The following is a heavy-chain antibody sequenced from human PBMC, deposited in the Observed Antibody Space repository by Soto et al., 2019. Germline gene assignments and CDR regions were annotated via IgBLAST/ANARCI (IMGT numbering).Heavy chain of an antibody. D-gene: IGHD3-10*01. J-gene: IGHJ6*02. Sequence: PGGSLSPSCAPSGFPFISNYMTWGRQAQGKGLEWVSVIYSGGSTYYADSVKGRFTISRDNSKNTLYLQMNSLRAEDTAVYYCARGVTPNYYGSGSYPPEGYYYYGMDVWGQGTTVTVSS. V-gene: IGHV3-53*01. CDR2: IYSGGST. CDR3: ARGVTPNYYGSGSYPPEGYYYYGMDV. CDR1: GFPFISNY.